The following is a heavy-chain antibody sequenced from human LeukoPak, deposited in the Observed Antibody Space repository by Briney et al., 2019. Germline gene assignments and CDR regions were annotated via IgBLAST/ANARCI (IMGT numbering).Heavy chain of an antibody. V-gene: IGHV3-30*02. J-gene: IGHJ3*02. CDR1: GFTFSSFG. CDR3: ARSARYAFDI. D-gene: IGHD3-3*01. CDR2: ILYDGTNK. Sequence: GGSLRLSCAASGFTFSSFGMHWVRQAPGQGLEWVAFILYDGTNKYYADSVKGRLTISRDNSKNTLYLQMNSLRAEDTAVYYCARSARYAFDIWGQGTMVTVSS.